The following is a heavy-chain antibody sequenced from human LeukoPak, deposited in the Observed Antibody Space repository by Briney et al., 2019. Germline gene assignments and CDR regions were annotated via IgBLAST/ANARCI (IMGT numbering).Heavy chain of an antibody. CDR3: AREAPGYYFDY. J-gene: IGHJ4*02. D-gene: IGHD3-9*01. V-gene: IGHV4-59*01. CDR1: GGSISSYY. Sequence: SETLSLTCTVSGGSISSYYWSWIRHPPGKGLEWIGYIYYSGSTNNNPSLKSRVTISVDTSKNQFSLKLSSVTAADTAVYYCAREAPGYYFDYWGQGTLVTVSS. CDR2: IYYSGST.